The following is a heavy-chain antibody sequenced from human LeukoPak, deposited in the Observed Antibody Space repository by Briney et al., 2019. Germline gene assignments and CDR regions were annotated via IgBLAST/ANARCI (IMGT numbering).Heavy chain of an antibody. CDR2: ISYDGRNI. Sequence: GGSLRLSCAGSGFTFTLHAMHWVRQAPGKGLEWVAVISYDGRNIDYGDSVKGRFTISRDNSKNTLYLQMNSLRAEDTAVYYCAKRAARPAYYFDFWGQGTLVTISS. V-gene: IGHV3-30*18. J-gene: IGHJ4*02. D-gene: IGHD6-6*01. CDR1: GFTFTLHA. CDR3: AKRAARPAYYFDF.